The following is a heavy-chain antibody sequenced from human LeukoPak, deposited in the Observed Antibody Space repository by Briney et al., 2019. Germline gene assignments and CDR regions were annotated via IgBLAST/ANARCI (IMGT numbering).Heavy chain of an antibody. CDR3: AKDTFGSWPVLRFLEWLLNAFDI. V-gene: IGHV3-23*01. D-gene: IGHD3-3*01. CDR1: GFTFNNYA. CDR2: ISGSGGST. Sequence: PGGSLRLSCAASGFTFNNYAMSWVRQAPGKGLGWVSAISGSGGSTYYADSVKGRFTISRDNSKNTLYLQMNSLRAEDTAVYYCAKDTFGSWPVLRFLEWLLNAFDIWGQGTMVTVSS. J-gene: IGHJ3*02.